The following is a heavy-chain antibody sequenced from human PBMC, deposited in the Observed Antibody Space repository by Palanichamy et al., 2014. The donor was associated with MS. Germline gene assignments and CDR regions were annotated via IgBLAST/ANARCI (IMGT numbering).Heavy chain of an antibody. Sequence: VQLQESGPGLVKPSETLSLTCTVSGGSISSDYWSWIRQPPGKGLEWICYIYNSGSTNYNSSLQSRVTMSLDTSKNQFSLKLSSVTAADTAAYYCARGGPSSKYFDYWGQGTLVTVSS. CDR1: GGSISSDY. CDR2: IYNSGST. V-gene: IGHV4-59*01. CDR3: ARGGPSSKYFDY. J-gene: IGHJ4*02. D-gene: IGHD3-16*01.